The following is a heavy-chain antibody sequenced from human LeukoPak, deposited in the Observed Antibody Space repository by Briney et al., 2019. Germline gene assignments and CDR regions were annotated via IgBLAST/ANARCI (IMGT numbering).Heavy chain of an antibody. V-gene: IGHV3-48*03. CDR3: ARDSEDGFDP. J-gene: IGHJ5*02. Sequence: PGGSLRLSCAASGFTFSSYEMNWVRQAPGKGLEWVSYISSGSTIYYADSVKGRFTISRDNAKNSLYLQMNSLRAEDTAVYYCARDSEDGFDPWGQGTLVTVSS. CDR2: ISSGSTI. CDR1: GFTFSSYE.